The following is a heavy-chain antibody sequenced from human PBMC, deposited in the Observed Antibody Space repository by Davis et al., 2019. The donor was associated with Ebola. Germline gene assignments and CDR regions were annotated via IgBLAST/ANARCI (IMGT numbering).Heavy chain of an antibody. D-gene: IGHD3-10*01. CDR2: ITPILGIP. J-gene: IGHJ4*02. Sequence: SVKVSCKASGGSFNNYAINWVRQAPGQGLEWMGRITPILGIPNYAQKFQGRITMTTDTSTSAAYMELRSLRSDDTAVYYCARLDHLYGSGYWNDNWGQGTLVTVSS. CDR3: ARLDHLYGSGYWNDN. V-gene: IGHV1-69*04. CDR1: GGSFNNYA.